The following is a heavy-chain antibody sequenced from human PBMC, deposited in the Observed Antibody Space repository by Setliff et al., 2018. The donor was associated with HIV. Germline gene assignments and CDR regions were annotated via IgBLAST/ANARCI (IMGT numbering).Heavy chain of an antibody. CDR2: INQSGST. J-gene: IGHJ4*02. V-gene: IGHV4-34*01. D-gene: IGHD3-16*01. CDR1: GGFFSGYY. CDR3: ARVRMGGYFDF. Sequence: SETLSLTCAVYGGFFSGYYWSWIRQPPGKGLEWIGEINQSGSTNYNPSLKSRATKSVDRSKNQFSLKLSSVTAADTAVYYCARVRMGGYFDFWGQGTLVTVSS.